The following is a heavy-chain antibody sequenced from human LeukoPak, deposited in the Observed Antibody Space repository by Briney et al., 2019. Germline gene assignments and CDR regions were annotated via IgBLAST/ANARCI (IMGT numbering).Heavy chain of an antibody. CDR2: IYSGGST. CDR1: GFIVSSNY. V-gene: IGHV3-66*01. Sequence: GGSLRLSCAASGFIVSSNYMSWVRQAPGKGLEWVSVIYSGGSTYYADSVKGRFTISRDNSKNTLYLQMNSLRAEDTAVYYCARVDYGDYDSLFDYWGQGTLVTVSS. CDR3: ARVDYGDYDSLFDY. J-gene: IGHJ4*02. D-gene: IGHD4-17*01.